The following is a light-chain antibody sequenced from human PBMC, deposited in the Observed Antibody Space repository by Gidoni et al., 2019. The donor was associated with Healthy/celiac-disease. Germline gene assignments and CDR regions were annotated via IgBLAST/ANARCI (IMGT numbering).Light chain of an antibody. J-gene: IGKJ4*01. CDR1: QSVSSY. CDR2: DAS. Sequence: EVVLTQSQATLSLSPWESATLSCRASQSVSSYLAWYQQKPGQAPRLLLYDASNRDTGIPARLSGGWSGTDFTLSISSLEPEDFAVHYCQQRSNWLTFGGGTKVEIK. CDR3: QQRSNWLT. V-gene: IGKV3-11*01.